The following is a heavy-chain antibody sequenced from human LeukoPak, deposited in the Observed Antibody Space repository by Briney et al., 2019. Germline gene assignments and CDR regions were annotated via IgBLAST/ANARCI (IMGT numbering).Heavy chain of an antibody. V-gene: IGHV4-30-2*01. CDR2: IYHSGST. J-gene: IGHJ4*02. CDR3: ARATPDTRKVDY. CDR1: GGSISSGGYS. Sequence: SETLSLTCAVSGGSISSGGYSWSWIRQPPGKGLEWIGYIYHSGSTYYNPSLKSRVTLSVDTSKNHFSLKLNSVTAADTAVYYCARATPDTRKVDYWGQGTLVTVSS.